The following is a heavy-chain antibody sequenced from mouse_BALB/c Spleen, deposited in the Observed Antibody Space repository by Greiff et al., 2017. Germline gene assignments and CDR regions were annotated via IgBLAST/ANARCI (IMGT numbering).Heavy chain of an antibody. Sequence: EVKVVESGGGLVKPGGSLKLSCAASGFTFSSYAMSWVRQTPEKRLEWVASISSGGSTYYPDSVKGRFTISRDNARNNLYLQMSSLRSEDTAMYYWARVGNPYYFDYWGQGTTLTVSS. CDR3: ARVGNPYYFDY. CDR1: GFTFSSYA. CDR2: ISSGGST. V-gene: IGHV5-6-5*01. D-gene: IGHD2-1*01. J-gene: IGHJ2*01.